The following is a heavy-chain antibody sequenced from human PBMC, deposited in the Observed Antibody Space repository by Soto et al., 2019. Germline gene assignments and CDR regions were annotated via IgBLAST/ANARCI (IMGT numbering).Heavy chain of an antibody. Sequence: QVQLVESGGGVVQPGRSLRLSCAASGFTFSSYAMHWVRQAPGKGLEWVAVISYDGSNKYYADSVKGRFTISRDNSKNTLYLKMNSLRAEYTAVYYCESGSRWYNYWGQGTLVTVSS. D-gene: IGHD6-13*01. J-gene: IGHJ4*02. V-gene: IGHV3-30-3*01. CDR3: ESGSRWYNY. CDR1: GFTFSSYA. CDR2: ISYDGSNK.